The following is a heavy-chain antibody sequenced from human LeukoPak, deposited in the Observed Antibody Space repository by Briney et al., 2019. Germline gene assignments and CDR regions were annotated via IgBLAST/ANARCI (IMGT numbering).Heavy chain of an antibody. J-gene: IGHJ4*02. CDR2: INWNGGRT. D-gene: IGHD2-15*01. V-gene: IGHV3-20*04. Sequence: GGSLRLSCVASGFTFDDYGMSWVRQAPGKGLEWVSGINWNGGRTGYADSVKGRFTISRDNAKNSLYLQMNSLRAEDTAFYYCARVALRYCSAGSCYRFDYWGQGTLVTVSS. CDR3: ARVALRYCSAGSCYRFDY. CDR1: GFTFDDYG.